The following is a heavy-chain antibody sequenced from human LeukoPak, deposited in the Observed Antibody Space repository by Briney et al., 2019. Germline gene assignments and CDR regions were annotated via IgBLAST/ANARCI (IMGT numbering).Heavy chain of an antibody. V-gene: IGHV4-34*01. Sequence: PSETLSLTCAVYGGSFSGYYWSWIRQPPGKGLEWIGEINHSGSTNYNPSLKSRVTISVDTSKNQFSLKLSSVTAADTAVYYCARGQYYYGSGSYYSFDYWGQGTLVTVSS. CDR3: ARGQYYYGSGSYYSFDY. J-gene: IGHJ4*02. CDR1: GGSFSGYY. CDR2: INHSGST. D-gene: IGHD3-10*01.